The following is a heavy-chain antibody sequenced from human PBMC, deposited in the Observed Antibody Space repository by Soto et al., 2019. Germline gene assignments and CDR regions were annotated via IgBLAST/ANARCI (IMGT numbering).Heavy chain of an antibody. Sequence: QVQLVQSGAEVKKPGSSVKVSCKASGGTFSSYAISWVRQAPGQGLEWMGGIIPIFGTANYAQKFQGRVTITADESTSTACMELSSLRSEDTAVYYCARDGRRGYSHPSYYYGMDVWGQGTTVTVSS. J-gene: IGHJ6*02. D-gene: IGHD5-18*01. CDR2: IIPIFGTA. V-gene: IGHV1-69*01. CDR3: ARDGRRGYSHPSYYYGMDV. CDR1: GGTFSSYA.